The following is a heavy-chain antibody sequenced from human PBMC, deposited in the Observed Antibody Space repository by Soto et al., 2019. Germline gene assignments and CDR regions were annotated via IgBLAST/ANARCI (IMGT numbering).Heavy chain of an antibody. J-gene: IGHJ3*02. V-gene: IGHV4-31*03. CDR1: GGSISSGGYY. D-gene: IGHD3-3*01. CDR2: IYYSGST. CDR3: ARDQRDFWSGYALDI. Sequence: PSETLSLTCTVSGGSISSGGYYWSWIRQHPGKGLEWIGYIYYSGSTYYNPSLKSRVTISVDTSKNQFSLKLSSVTAADTAVYYCARDQRDFWSGYALDIWGQGTMVTVSS.